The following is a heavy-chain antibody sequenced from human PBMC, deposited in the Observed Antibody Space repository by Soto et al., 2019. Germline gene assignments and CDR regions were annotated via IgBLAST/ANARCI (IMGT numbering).Heavy chain of an antibody. Sequence: HPGGSLRLSCAASGFTFINYAMHWVRQAPGKGLEWVAVISFDGSDKYYAASVKGRFTISRDNSKNTLYLQMNSLRAEDTAVYYCARGNRYGYHDAFDIWGQGTMVTVSS. CDR2: ISFDGSDK. V-gene: IGHV3-30*04. CDR1: GFTFINYA. J-gene: IGHJ3*02. CDR3: ARGNRYGYHDAFDI. D-gene: IGHD5-18*01.